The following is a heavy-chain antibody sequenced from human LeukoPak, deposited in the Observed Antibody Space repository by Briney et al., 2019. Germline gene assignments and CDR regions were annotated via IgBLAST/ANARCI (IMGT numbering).Heavy chain of an antibody. D-gene: IGHD2-2*02. CDR1: GYSFTSYW. Sequence: GESLKISCKGSGYSFTSYWIGWVRQMPGKGLEWMGIIYPGDSDTRYSPSFQGQVTISADKSISTAYLQWSSLKASDTAMYYCARRYCSSTSCYRGSVYYFDYWGQGTLVTASS. V-gene: IGHV5-51*01. CDR3: ARRYCSSTSCYRGSVYYFDY. J-gene: IGHJ4*02. CDR2: IYPGDSDT.